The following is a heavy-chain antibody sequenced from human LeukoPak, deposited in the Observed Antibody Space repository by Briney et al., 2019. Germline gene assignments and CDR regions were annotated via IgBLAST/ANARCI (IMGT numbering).Heavy chain of an antibody. Sequence: GGSLRLSCAASGFTFSSYSMDWVRQAPGKGLEWVSSISSSSSYIYYADSVKGRFTISRDNAKNSLYLQMNSLRAEDTAVYYCARAPLGYCSGGSCYDLDYWGQGTLVTVSS. V-gene: IGHV3-21*01. CDR3: ARAPLGYCSGGSCYDLDY. D-gene: IGHD2-15*01. CDR2: ISSSSSYI. J-gene: IGHJ4*02. CDR1: GFTFSSYS.